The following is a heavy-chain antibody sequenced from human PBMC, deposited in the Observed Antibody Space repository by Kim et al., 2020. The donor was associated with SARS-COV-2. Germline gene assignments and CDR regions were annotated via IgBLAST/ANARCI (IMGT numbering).Heavy chain of an antibody. V-gene: IGHV3-74*01. D-gene: IGHD4-4*01. Sequence: ADAVKGRFTISRDNAKNTLYLQVDSLRGEDTGEYYWARGGDGSNYGLDYWGQGTPVTVSS. CDR3: ARGGDGSNYGLDY. J-gene: IGHJ4*02.